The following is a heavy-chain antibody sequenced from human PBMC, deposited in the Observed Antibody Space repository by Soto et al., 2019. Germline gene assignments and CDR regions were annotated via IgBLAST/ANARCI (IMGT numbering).Heavy chain of an antibody. CDR3: ARVRLVETAAYYYGMEV. J-gene: IGHJ6*02. CDR1: GFTFSSYA. Sequence: QVQLVESGGGVVQPGRSLRLSCAASGFTFSSYAMHWVRQAPGKGLEWVAVISYDGSNKYYADSVNGRFTISGDNSQNSRYLQMNTVRAGDTAVYYCARVRLVETAAYYYGMEVWGQGTTVTLSS. D-gene: IGHD3-3*01. CDR2: ISYDGSNK. V-gene: IGHV3-30-3*01.